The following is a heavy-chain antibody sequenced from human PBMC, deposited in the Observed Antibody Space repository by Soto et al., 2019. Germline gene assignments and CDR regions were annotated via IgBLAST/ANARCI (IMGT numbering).Heavy chain of an antibody. J-gene: IGHJ5*02. CDR1: GDSISSYY. Sequence: SETLSLTCTVSGDSISSYYWSWIRQPPGKGLEWLGYIYYSGSTNYNPSLKSRVTVSVDTSKNQFSLKLSSVTAADTAVYYCARVSDFWSGYYWLDRGGQGTGVTVSS. V-gene: IGHV4-59*01. D-gene: IGHD3-3*01. CDR3: ARVSDFWSGYYWLDR. CDR2: IYYSGST.